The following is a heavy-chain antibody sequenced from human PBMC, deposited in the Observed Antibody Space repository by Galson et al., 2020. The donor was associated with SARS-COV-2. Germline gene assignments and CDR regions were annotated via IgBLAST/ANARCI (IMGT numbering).Heavy chain of an antibody. Sequence: GGSLRLSCAASGFTFDDYAMHWVRQAPGKGLEWVSGISWNSGSIGYADSVKGRFTISRDNAKNSLYLQMNSLRAEDTALYYCAKLGSSFSGDAFDIWGQGTMVTVSS. V-gene: IGHV3-9*01. CDR1: GFTFDDYA. CDR2: ISWNSGSI. J-gene: IGHJ3*02. CDR3: AKLGSSFSGDAFDI. D-gene: IGHD6-13*01.